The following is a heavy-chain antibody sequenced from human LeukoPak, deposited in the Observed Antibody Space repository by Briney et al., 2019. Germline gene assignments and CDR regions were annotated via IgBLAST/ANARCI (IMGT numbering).Heavy chain of an antibody. CDR2: INAGNGNT. J-gene: IGHJ4*02. Sequence: ASVKVSCKASGYTFTSYAMHWVRQAPGQRLEWMGWINAGNGNTKYSQEFQGRVTITRDTSASTAYMELSSLRSEDTALYYCAKGGSGWYTGGNDYWGQGTLVTVSS. D-gene: IGHD6-19*01. CDR3: AKGGSGWYTGGNDY. V-gene: IGHV1-3*03. CDR1: GYTFTSYA.